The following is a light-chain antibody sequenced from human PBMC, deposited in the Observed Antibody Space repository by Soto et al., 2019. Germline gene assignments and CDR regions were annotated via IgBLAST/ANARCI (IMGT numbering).Light chain of an antibody. CDR1: NIGSKS. CDR2: DDS. Sequence: SYELTQPPSVSVAPGQTARITCGGNNIGSKSVHWHQQKPGQAPVLVVYDDSDRPSGIPERFSGSNSGNTATLTISRVEAGDEADYYCQVWDSSSDHRGVFGTGTKLTVL. CDR3: QVWDSSSDHRGV. J-gene: IGLJ1*01. V-gene: IGLV3-21*02.